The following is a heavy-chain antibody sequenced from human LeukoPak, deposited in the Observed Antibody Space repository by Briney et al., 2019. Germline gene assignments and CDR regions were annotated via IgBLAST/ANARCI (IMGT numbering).Heavy chain of an antibody. CDR1: GLTFSNYA. Sequence: GGSLRLSCAASGLTFSNYAVTWVRQAPGKGLEWVSSITGNGATAVYTDSVKGRFTISWDNSKSMVYLQMNSLRVEDTVLYYCSKDPNGDYIGAFDSWGQGTLVTVSS. V-gene: IGHV3-23*01. CDR2: ITGNGATA. J-gene: IGHJ5*01. D-gene: IGHD2-21*02. CDR3: SKDPNGDYIGAFDS.